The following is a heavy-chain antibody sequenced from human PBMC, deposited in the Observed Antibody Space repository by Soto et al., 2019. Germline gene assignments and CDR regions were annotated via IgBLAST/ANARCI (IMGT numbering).Heavy chain of an antibody. CDR3: ARDDYGDYPLHY. J-gene: IGHJ4*02. V-gene: IGHV3-33*01. D-gene: IGHD4-17*01. CDR1: GFTFSSYG. CDR2: IWYDGSNK. Sequence: QVQLVESGGGVVQPGRSLRLSCAASGFTFSSYGMHWVRQAPGKGLEWVAVIWYDGSNKYYADSVKGRFTISRDNSKNTLYLQMNSLTAEDTAVYYCARDDYGDYPLHYWGQGTLVTVSS.